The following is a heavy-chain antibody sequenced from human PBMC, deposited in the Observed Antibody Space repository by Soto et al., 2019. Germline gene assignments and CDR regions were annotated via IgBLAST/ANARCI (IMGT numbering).Heavy chain of an antibody. J-gene: IGHJ5*02. CDR1: GGSISSYY. CDR3: AREVGGYAGWVNWFDP. D-gene: IGHD6-19*01. Sequence: QVQLQESGPGLVKPSETLSLTCTVSGGSISSYYWSWIRQPPGKGLEWIGYIYYSGSTNYNPSLKSRVTISVDTSKNQFSLKLSSVTAADTAVYYCAREVGGYAGWVNWFDPWGQGTLVTVSS. CDR2: IYYSGST. V-gene: IGHV4-59*01.